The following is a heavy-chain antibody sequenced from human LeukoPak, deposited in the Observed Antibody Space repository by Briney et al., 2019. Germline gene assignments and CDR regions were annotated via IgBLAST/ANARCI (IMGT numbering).Heavy chain of an antibody. CDR3: ASPFWSGWDAFDI. V-gene: IGHV4-61*02. CDR1: GGSISSSSYY. J-gene: IGHJ3*02. D-gene: IGHD3-3*01. Sequence: TSETLSLTCTVSGGSISSSSYYWGWIRQPAGKGLEWIGRIYTSGSTNYNPSLKSRVTMSVDTSKNQFSLKLSSVTAADTAVYYCASPFWSGWDAFDIWGQGTMVTVSS. CDR2: IYTSGST.